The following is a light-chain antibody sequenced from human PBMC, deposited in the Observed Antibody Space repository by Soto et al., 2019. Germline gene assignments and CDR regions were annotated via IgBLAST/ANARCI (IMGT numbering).Light chain of an antibody. Sequence: ERVMTQSPATLSVSPGDRATLSCRASQSVSSNLAWYQQKPGQAPRLLIYAASTRATGIPARFSGSGSGTEFTLTISSLQSEDFAVYYCQQYNNWPVFGQGTKVDNK. V-gene: IGKV3-15*01. CDR1: QSVSSN. J-gene: IGKJ1*01. CDR2: AAS. CDR3: QQYNNWPV.